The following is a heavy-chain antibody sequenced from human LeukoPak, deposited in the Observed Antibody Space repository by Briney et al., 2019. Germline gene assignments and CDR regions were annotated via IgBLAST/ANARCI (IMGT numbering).Heavy chain of an antibody. Sequence: PGESLKISCKGSGYSFTNYWIGWVRQMPGKGLEWMGIIYPGDSDTRYSPSFQGQVTVSADKSINTAYLQWSSLKASDTAMYYCARRARVSMDRGGLDWFDAWGQGTLVTVSS. CDR2: IYPGDSDT. D-gene: IGHD3-10*01. CDR1: GYSFTNYW. CDR3: ARRARVSMDRGGLDWFDA. V-gene: IGHV5-51*01. J-gene: IGHJ5*02.